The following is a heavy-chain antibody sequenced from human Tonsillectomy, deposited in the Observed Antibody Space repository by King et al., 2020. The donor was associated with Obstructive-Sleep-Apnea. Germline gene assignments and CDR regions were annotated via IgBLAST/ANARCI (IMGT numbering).Heavy chain of an antibody. Sequence: VQLQESGPGLVKPSETLSLFCTVSGGSISGYYGSWIRHSAGEGLEGIARFYLSGSTRGSTSPNPSLKSRVTMSADMSKNQVSLELTSVTAADTAVYYCARQGDGGNFEDYWGQGTLVTVSS. CDR2: FYLSGSTRGST. D-gene: IGHD4-23*01. CDR3: ARQGDGGNFEDY. V-gene: IGHV4-4*07. CDR1: GGSISGYY. J-gene: IGHJ4*02.